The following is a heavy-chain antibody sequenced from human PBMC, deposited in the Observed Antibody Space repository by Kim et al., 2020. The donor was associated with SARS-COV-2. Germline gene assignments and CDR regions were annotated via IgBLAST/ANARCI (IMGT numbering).Heavy chain of an antibody. V-gene: IGHV3-49*04. CDR2: IRSKAYGGTT. J-gene: IGHJ6*02. CDR1: GFTFGDYA. D-gene: IGHD2-2*01. Sequence: GGSLRLSCTASGFTFGDYAMSWVRQAPGKGLEWVGFIRSKAYGGTTEYAASVKGRFTISRDDSKSIAYLQMNSLKTEDTAVYYCTREEECSSTSCYWAGSPSYYGMDVWGQGTTVTVSS. CDR3: TREEECSSTSCYWAGSPSYYGMDV.